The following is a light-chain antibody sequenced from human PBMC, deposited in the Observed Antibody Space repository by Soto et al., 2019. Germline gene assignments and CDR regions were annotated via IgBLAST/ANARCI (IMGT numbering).Light chain of an antibody. CDR3: QQSNNWPRA. Sequence: EILLTQSPGTLSLSLGERATLSCRASQSVGSDYLAWYQKQPGQATRLIIYGASTRATGIPARVSGSGSGKAVTLTISRLQSEEGAVDYGQQSNNWPRAFGQGTKVDI. V-gene: IGKV3-15*01. CDR2: GAS. CDR1: QSVGSD. J-gene: IGKJ1*01.